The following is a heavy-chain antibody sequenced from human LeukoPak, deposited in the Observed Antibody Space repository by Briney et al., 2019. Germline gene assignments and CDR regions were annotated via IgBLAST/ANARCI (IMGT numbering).Heavy chain of an antibody. CDR2: ISGSGGST. Sequence: PGGSLRLSCAASGFTFSSYAMSWVRQAPGKGLEWVSAISGSGGSTYYADSVKGRFTISRDNSKNTLYLQMNSLRAEDTAVYYCAKPLLEYSSSSGAFDIWGQGTMVTVSS. J-gene: IGHJ3*02. V-gene: IGHV3-23*01. CDR3: AKPLLEYSSSSGAFDI. CDR1: GFTFSSYA. D-gene: IGHD6-6*01.